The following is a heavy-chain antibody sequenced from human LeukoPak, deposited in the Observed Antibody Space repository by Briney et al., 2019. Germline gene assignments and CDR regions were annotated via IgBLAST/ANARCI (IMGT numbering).Heavy chain of an antibody. V-gene: IGHV7-4-1*02. D-gene: IGHD2-21*02. Sequence: ASVTVSCKASGYTFTGYYMHWVRQAPGQGLEWMGWINTNTGNPTYAQGFTGRFGFSLDTSVSTAYLQISSLKAEDTAVYYCARVVGCGGDCYSGIDYWGQGTLVTVSS. J-gene: IGHJ4*02. CDR2: INTNTGNP. CDR3: ARVVGCGGDCYSGIDY. CDR1: GYTFTGYY.